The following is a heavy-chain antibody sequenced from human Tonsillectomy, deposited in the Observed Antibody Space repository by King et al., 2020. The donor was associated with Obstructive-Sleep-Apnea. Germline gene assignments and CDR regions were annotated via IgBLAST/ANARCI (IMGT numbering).Heavy chain of an antibody. CDR2: IWYDGSNK. J-gene: IGHJ4*02. Sequence: VQLVESGGGVVQPGRSLRLSCAASGFTFSSYGMHWVRQAPGKGLEWVSVIWYDGSNKYYAYPVKGRFTISRDNSKNTLYLQMNSLRAEATAVYYCARLQEDSSSCSLDYWGQGTLVTVSS. CDR1: GFTFSSYG. CDR3: ARLQEDSSSCSLDY. V-gene: IGHV3-33*01. D-gene: IGHD6-13*01.